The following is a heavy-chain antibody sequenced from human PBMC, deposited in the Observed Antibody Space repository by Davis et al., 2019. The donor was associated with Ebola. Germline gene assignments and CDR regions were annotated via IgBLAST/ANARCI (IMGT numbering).Heavy chain of an antibody. CDR2: INPSGGST. V-gene: IGHV1-46*01. Sequence: AASVTVSCKASGYTFTSYYMHWVRQAPGQGLEWPGIINPSGGSTSYAQKFQGRVTMTRDTSTSTVYMELSSLRSEDTAVYYCASGGAWEHYVHLYWGQGTLVTVSS. D-gene: IGHD1-26*01. CDR1: GYTFTSYY. J-gene: IGHJ4*02. CDR3: ASGGAWEHYVHLY.